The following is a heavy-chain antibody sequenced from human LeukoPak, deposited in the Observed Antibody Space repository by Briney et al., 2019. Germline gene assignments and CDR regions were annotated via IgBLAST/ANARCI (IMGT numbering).Heavy chain of an antibody. V-gene: IGHV3-66*02. CDR2: IKTGGDT. J-gene: IGHJ4*02. CDR1: GFSFSHNY. D-gene: IGHD6-25*01. Sequence: GGSLRLSCEASGFSFSHNYMIWVRQAPGKGLEWVSIIKTGGDTYYADSVTGRFTISRDNSRNTLYLQMNSLRVEDTAVYYCAGTYSIGCAYWGQGTLVTVSS. CDR3: AGTYSIGCAY.